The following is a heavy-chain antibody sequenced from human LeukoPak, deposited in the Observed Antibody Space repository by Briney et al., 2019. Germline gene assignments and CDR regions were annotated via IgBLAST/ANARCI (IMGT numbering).Heavy chain of an antibody. D-gene: IGHD5-24*01. J-gene: IGHJ6*03. CDR1: GFTFSGSA. CDR3: SSSDGPDYYYYYMDV. Sequence: GGSLKLSCAASGFTFSGSAMHWVRQASGKGLEWVGRIRSKANSYATAYAASVKGRFTISRDDSKNTAYLQMNSLKTEDTAVYYCSSSDGPDYYYYYMDVWGIGTTVTVSS. CDR2: IRSKANSYAT. V-gene: IGHV3-73*01.